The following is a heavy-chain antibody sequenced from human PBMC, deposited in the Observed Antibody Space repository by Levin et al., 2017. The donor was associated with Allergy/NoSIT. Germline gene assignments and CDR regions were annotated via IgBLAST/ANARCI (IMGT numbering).Heavy chain of an antibody. CDR2: INPSGGST. D-gene: IGHD2-15*01. J-gene: IGHJ6*02. CDR1: GYTFTSYY. CDR3: ARGSSGGSSYDYYGMDV. Sequence: ASVKVSCKASGYTFTSYYMHWVRQAPGQGLEWMGIINPSGGSTSYAQKFQGRVTMTRDTSTSTVYMELSSLRSEDTAVYYCARGSSGGSSYDYYGMDVWGQGTTVTVSS. V-gene: IGHV1-46*01.